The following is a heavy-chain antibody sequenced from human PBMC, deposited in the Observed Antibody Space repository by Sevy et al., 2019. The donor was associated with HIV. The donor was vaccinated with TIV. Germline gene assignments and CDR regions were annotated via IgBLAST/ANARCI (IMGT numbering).Heavy chain of an antibody. Sequence: GGSLRLSCAASGFTFDDYAMHWVRQAPGKGLEWVSGISWNSGSIGYADSVKGRFTISRDNAKNSLYLQMNSLRVEDTALYYCVVGNYYDTSGSTRDWFDPWGQGTLVTVSS. CDR1: GFTFDDYA. CDR3: VVGNYYDTSGSTRDWFDP. D-gene: IGHD3-22*01. J-gene: IGHJ5*02. V-gene: IGHV3-9*01. CDR2: ISWNSGSI.